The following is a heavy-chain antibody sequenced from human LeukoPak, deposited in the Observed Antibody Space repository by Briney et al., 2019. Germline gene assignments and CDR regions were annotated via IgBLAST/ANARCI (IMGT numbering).Heavy chain of an antibody. CDR1: GGSISSYY. V-gene: IGHV4-59*12. J-gene: IGHJ4*02. CDR3: AASTAAGTFDY. CDR2: IYYSGST. Sequence: ASETLSLTCTVSGGSISSYYWSWIRQPPGKGLEWIGYIYYSGSTNYNPSLKSRVTISVDTSKNQFSLKLSSVTAADTAVYYCAASTAAGTFDYWGQGTLVTVSS. D-gene: IGHD6-13*01.